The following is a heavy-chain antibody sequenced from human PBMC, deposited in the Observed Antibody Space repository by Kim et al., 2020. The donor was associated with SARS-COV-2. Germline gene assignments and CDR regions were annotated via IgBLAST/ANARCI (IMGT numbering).Heavy chain of an antibody. V-gene: IGHV3-7*03. CDR1: GFTFSSYW. Sequence: GGSLRLSCAASGFTFSSYWMSWVRQAPGKGLEWVANIKQDGSEKYYVDSVKGRFTISRDNAKNSLYLQMNSLRAEDTAVYYCARDGFEVAGNYYYYGMDVWGQGTTVTVSS. J-gene: IGHJ6*02. D-gene: IGHD6-19*01. CDR3: ARDGFEVAGNYYYYGMDV. CDR2: IKQDGSEK.